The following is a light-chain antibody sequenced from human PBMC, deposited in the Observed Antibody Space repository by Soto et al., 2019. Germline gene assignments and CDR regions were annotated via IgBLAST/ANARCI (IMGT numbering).Light chain of an antibody. CDR3: QQLNSYPWT. Sequence: DIQMTQSPSTLSGSVGDRVTITCRASQSISSWLAWYQQKPGKAPKLLIYDASSLESGVPSRFSGSGSGTDFTLTISALQPEDFTTYYCQQLNSYPWTFGQGTKVDIK. V-gene: IGKV1-5*01. CDR2: DAS. CDR1: QSISSW. J-gene: IGKJ1*01.